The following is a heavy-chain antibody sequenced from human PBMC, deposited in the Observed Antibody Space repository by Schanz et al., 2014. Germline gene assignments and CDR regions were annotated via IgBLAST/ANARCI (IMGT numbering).Heavy chain of an antibody. J-gene: IGHJ3*02. CDR1: GITFSSHS. CDR3: AKGRFGELSAFDI. CDR2: ITYNGGTI. V-gene: IGHV3-48*01. D-gene: IGHD3-10*01. Sequence: VQLVDSGGGLVQPGGSLRLSCAASGITFSSHSFNWVRQAPGKGLEWISYITYNGGTIYYADSVKGRFTISRDNAKNTLYLQMNSLRAEDTAVYYCAKGRFGELSAFDIWGQGTMVTVSS.